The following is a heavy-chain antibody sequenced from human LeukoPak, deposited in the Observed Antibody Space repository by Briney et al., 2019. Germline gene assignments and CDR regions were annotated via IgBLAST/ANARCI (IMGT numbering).Heavy chain of an antibody. CDR2: INHSGST. CDR3: ARDRREWFGEFYYYFDY. D-gene: IGHD3-10*01. V-gene: IGHV4-34*01. J-gene: IGHJ4*02. Sequence: SETLSLTCAVYGGSFSGYYWSWIRQPPGKGLEWIGEINHSGSTNYNPSLKSRVTISVDTSKNQFSLKLSSVTAADTAVYYCARDRREWFGEFYYYFDYWGQGTLVTVSS. CDR1: GGSFSGYY.